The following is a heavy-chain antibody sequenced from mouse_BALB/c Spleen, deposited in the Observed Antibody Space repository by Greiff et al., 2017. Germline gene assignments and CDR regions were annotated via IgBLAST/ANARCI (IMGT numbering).Heavy chain of an antibody. J-gene: IGHJ3*01. CDR2: IDPENGDT. V-gene: IGHV14-4*02. CDR3: NPNYGKGGMAY. CDR1: GFNIKDYY. D-gene: IGHD1-1*02. Sequence: EVQLQQSGAELVRSGASVKLSCTASGFNIKDYYMHWVKQRPEQGLEWIGWIDPENGDTEYAPKFQGKATLTADTSSNTAYLQLSSLTSEDTAVYYCNPNYGKGGMAYWGQGTRVTVSA.